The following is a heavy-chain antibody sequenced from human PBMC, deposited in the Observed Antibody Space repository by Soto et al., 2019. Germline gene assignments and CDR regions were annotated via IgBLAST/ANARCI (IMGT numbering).Heavy chain of an antibody. J-gene: IGHJ6*02. V-gene: IGHV3-30-3*01. CDR1: GFTFSSYA. CDR2: ISYDGSNK. D-gene: IGHD1-26*01. CDR3: ARDWEADVMDV. Sequence: PVGSLRLSCAASGFTFSSYAMRWVRQAPGKGLEWVAVISYDGSNKYYADSVKGRFTISRDNSKNTLYLQMNSLRAEDTAVYYCARDWEADVMDVWGQGTTVTVSS.